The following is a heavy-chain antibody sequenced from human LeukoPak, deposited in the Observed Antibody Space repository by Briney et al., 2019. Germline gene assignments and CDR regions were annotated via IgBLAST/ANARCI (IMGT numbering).Heavy chain of an antibody. J-gene: IGHJ6*02. CDR2: ISYDGSNK. Sequence: PGGSLRLSCAASGFTFSSYWMNWARQAPGTGLEWVAFISYDGSNKYYADSVKGRFTISRDNSKNTLYLQMNSLRAEDTAVYYCAREGLYQQWLAWDYYYGMDVWGQGTTVTVSS. CDR1: GFTFSSYW. CDR3: AREGLYQQWLAWDYYYGMDV. D-gene: IGHD6-19*01. V-gene: IGHV3-30-3*01.